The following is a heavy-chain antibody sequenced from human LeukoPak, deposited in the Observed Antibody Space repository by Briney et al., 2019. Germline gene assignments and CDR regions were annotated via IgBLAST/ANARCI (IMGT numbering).Heavy chain of an antibody. Sequence: PGGSLRLSCAASGFTFDDYGMSWVRQATGKGLAWVSGINWNGRSTGYAESVKGRFTISRDNAKNSLYLQMNSLRAEDTALYYCARDIMTTVVTPGYWGQGTLVTVSS. CDR1: GFTFDDYG. CDR2: INWNGRST. D-gene: IGHD4-23*01. J-gene: IGHJ4*02. V-gene: IGHV3-20*04. CDR3: ARDIMTTVVTPGY.